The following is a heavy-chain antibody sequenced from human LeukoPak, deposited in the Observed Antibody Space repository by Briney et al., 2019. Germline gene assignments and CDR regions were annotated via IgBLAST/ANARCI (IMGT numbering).Heavy chain of an antibody. V-gene: IGHV4-59*01. J-gene: IGHJ5*02. CDR2: IYYSGST. Sequence: KPSETLSLTCTVSGGSISSYYWSWIRQPPGKGVEWIGYIYYSGSTNYNPSLKSRVTISVDTSKNQFSLKLSSVTAADTAVYYCARVNTQGVPSPWGQGILVTVSS. D-gene: IGHD2-15*01. CDR3: ARVNTQGVPSP. CDR1: GGSISSYY.